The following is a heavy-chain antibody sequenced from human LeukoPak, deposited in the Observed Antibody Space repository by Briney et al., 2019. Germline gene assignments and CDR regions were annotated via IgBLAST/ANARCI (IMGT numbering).Heavy chain of an antibody. CDR1: GYTFTSYY. CDR3: ARVANSYGLDY. V-gene: IGHV1-46*01. J-gene: IGHJ4*02. Sequence: HEASVKVSCKASGYTFTSYYMHWVRQAPGQGLEWMGIINPSGGSTSYAQKFQGRVTMTRDTSTSTVYVELSSLRSEDTAVYYCARVANSYGLDYWGQGTLVTVSS. D-gene: IGHD5-18*01. CDR2: INPSGGST.